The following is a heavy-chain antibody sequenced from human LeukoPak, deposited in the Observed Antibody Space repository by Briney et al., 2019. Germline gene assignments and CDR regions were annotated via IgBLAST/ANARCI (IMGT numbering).Heavy chain of an antibody. D-gene: IGHD6-19*01. CDR1: GFTFSSYA. V-gene: IGHV3-33*01. J-gene: IGHJ4*02. Sequence: GRSLRLSCAASGFTFSSYAMHWVRQTPGKGLEWVAVIWHDGSNQTYTDSVKGRFTISRDNSKNTLDLHVNSLRAEDTAVYYCARDRGPGGLAGTYYWGQGTLVTVSS. CDR3: ARDRGPGGLAGTYY. CDR2: IWHDGSNQ.